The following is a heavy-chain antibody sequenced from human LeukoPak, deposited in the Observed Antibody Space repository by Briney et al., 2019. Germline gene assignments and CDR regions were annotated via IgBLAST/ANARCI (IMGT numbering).Heavy chain of an antibody. CDR1: GFTFSSYC. Sequence: GGSLRLSCAASGFTFSSYCMSWVRQAPGKGLEWVANIKQDGSEEYYVDSVKGRFTISRDNAKNTLYLQMNSLRAEDTAVYYCARPPYSSGSFDLWGRGTLVTVSS. V-gene: IGHV3-7*02. J-gene: IGHJ2*01. CDR3: ARPPYSSGSFDL. CDR2: IKQDGSEE. D-gene: IGHD6-19*01.